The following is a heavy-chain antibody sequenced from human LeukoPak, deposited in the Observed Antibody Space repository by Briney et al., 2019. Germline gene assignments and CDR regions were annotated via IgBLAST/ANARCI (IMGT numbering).Heavy chain of an antibody. CDR2: INHSGST. V-gene: IGHV4-34*01. D-gene: IGHD6-13*01. CDR1: GFSFSLAW. CDR3: ARGRQPSILKNYFYYYMDV. Sequence: GSLRLSCAASGFSFSLAWMSWVRQAPGKGLEWIGEINHSGSTNYNPSLKSRVTISIDTSKSQFSLKPSSVAAADTAVYYCARGRQPSILKNYFYYYMDVWGKGTTVTVSS. J-gene: IGHJ6*03.